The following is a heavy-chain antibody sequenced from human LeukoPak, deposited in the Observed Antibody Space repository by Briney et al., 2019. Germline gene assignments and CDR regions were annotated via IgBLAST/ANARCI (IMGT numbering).Heavy chain of an antibody. D-gene: IGHD3-9*01. V-gene: IGHV4-59*01. Sequence: SETLSLTCTVSGGSISSYYWSWIRQPPGKGLEWIGYIYYSGSTNYNPSLKSRVTISVDTSKNQFPLKLSSVTAADTAVYYCARGGGRGRYFDWLLGGYYFDYWGQGTLVTVSS. CDR1: GGSISSYY. J-gene: IGHJ4*02. CDR3: ARGGGRGRYFDWLLGGYYFDY. CDR2: IYYSGST.